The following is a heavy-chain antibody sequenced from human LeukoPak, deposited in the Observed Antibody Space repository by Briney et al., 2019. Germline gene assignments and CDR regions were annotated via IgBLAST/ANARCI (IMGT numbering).Heavy chain of an antibody. CDR1: GFTFDDYA. D-gene: IGHD2-21*02. Sequence: PGRSLRLSCAASGFTFDDYAMHWVRQAPGKGLEWVSGISWNSGSIGYADSVKGRFTISRDNAKNPLYLQMNSLRAEDTALYYCAKDILFGGDTNYCSDYWGQGTLVTVSS. CDR3: AKDILFGGDTNYCSDY. J-gene: IGHJ4*02. CDR2: ISWNSGSI. V-gene: IGHV3-9*01.